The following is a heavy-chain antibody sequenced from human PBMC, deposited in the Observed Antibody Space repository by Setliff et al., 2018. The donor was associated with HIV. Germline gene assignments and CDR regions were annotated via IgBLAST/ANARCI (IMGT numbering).Heavy chain of an antibody. CDR1: GFTFSNKN. D-gene: IGHD6-13*01. V-gene: IGHV3-48*04. Sequence: QPGGSLRLSCAGSGFTFSNKNMNWVRQAPGKGLEWISYISSSGSHIYYADSVKGRFIISRDNAKNSLYLQMNSLRGEDTAVYYCTTCTAWYPGIFDYWGQGTLVTVSS. CDR3: TTCTAWYPGIFDY. CDR2: ISSSGSHI. J-gene: IGHJ4*02.